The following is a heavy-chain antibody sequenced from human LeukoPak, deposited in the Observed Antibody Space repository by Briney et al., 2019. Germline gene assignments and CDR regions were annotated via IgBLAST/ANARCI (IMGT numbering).Heavy chain of an antibody. D-gene: IGHD1-26*01. V-gene: IGHV3-53*01. CDR3: ASHGREILHYFDY. CDR2: LYSGGTT. CDR1: GFIVSSNF. J-gene: IGHJ4*02. Sequence: GGSLRLSCAASGFIVSSNFMYWVRQAPGKGLEWVSVLYSGGTTYYADSVKGRFTTSRDNSKNTLYLQMNSLRAEDTAVYYCASHGREILHYFDYWGQGTLVTVSS.